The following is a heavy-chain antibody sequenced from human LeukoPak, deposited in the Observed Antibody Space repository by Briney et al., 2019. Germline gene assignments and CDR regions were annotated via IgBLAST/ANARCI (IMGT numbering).Heavy chain of an antibody. V-gene: IGHV3-23*01. CDR1: KFAFSSYA. D-gene: IGHD1-26*01. Sequence: GGSLRLSCAASKFAFSSYAMSWVRQAPGKGLEWVSAISGGGGNTYYADSVKGRFTIPRDNSKNTLYLQMNSLRAEDTAVYYCGKNRYSGSLSPLDIWGQGTMVTVSS. J-gene: IGHJ3*02. CDR3: GKNRYSGSLSPLDI. CDR2: ISGGGGNT.